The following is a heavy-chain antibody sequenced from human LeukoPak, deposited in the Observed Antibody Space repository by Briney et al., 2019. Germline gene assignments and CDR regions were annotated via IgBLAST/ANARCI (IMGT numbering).Heavy chain of an antibody. V-gene: IGHV4-34*01. D-gene: IGHD6-19*01. CDR1: GGSSSGYY. CDR3: ARDGSIAVAGSWFDP. J-gene: IGHJ5*02. CDR2: INHSGST. Sequence: SETLSLTCAVYGGSSSGYYWSWIRQPPGKGLEWIGEINHSGSTNYNPSLKSRVTISVDTSKNQFSLKLSSVTAADTAVYYCARDGSIAVAGSWFDPWGQGTLVTVSS.